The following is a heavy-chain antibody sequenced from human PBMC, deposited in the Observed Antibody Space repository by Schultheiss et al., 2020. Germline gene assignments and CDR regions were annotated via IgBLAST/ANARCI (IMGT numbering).Heavy chain of an antibody. V-gene: IGHV4-59*01. Sequence: GSLRLSCTVSGGSISSYYWSWIRQPPGKGLEWIGYIYNSESTNYNPSLKSRVTMSVDTSKNQASLKLSSVTAADTAVYYCARANWNYLFDYWGQGTLVTVSS. CDR1: GGSISSYY. CDR2: IYNSEST. CDR3: ARANWNYLFDY. J-gene: IGHJ4*02. D-gene: IGHD1-7*01.